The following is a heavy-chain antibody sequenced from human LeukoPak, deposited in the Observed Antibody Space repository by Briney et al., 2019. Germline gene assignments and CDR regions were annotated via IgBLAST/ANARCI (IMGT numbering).Heavy chain of an antibody. J-gene: IGHJ4*02. CDR1: GFTFSSYG. Sequence: GGSPRLSCAASGFTFSSYGMHWVRQAPGKGLEWVAVIWYDGSNKYYTDSVKGRFTISRDNSKNTLYLQLNSLRAEDTAVYYCARGQYSPDYWGQGTLVTVSS. CDR2: IWYDGSNK. D-gene: IGHD2-15*01. CDR3: ARGQYSPDY. V-gene: IGHV3-33*01.